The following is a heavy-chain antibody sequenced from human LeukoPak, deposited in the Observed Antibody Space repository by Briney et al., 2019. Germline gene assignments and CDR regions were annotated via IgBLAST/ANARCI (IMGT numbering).Heavy chain of an antibody. Sequence: PGGSLTLSCAGSGFIFSSHWMIWVRQAPGKGLEWVGSIKQDGSEKYYVDSVKGRFTISRDNTKSSMYLEMSSLRAEDTAVYYCVRYRDGEYDFWGQGTLVTVSS. J-gene: IGHJ4*02. D-gene: IGHD4-17*01. CDR1: GFIFSSHW. CDR2: IKQDGSEK. V-gene: IGHV3-7*01. CDR3: VRYRDGEYDF.